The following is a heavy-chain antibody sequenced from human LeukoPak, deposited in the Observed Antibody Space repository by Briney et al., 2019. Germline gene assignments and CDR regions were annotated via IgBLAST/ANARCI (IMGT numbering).Heavy chain of an antibody. D-gene: IGHD2-15*01. V-gene: IGHV3-74*01. CDR1: GFTFSAHS. CDR2: INSDGSST. CDR3: AKVLGGLWPGIDY. Sequence: GGSLRLSCTASGFTFSAHSMHWVRHAPGKGPVWVSRINSDGSSTRYADSVTGRFTISRDNAKNTVYLQMNSLRAEDTAVYYCAKVLGGLWPGIDYWGQGTVVTVSS. J-gene: IGHJ4*02.